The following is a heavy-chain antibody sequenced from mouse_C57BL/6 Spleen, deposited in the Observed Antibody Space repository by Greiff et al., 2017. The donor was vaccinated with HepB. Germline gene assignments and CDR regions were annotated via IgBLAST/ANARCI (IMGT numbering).Heavy chain of an antibody. CDR2: ISNLAYSI. V-gene: IGHV5-15*01. D-gene: IGHD2-5*01. J-gene: IGHJ4*01. Sequence: EVQGVESGGGLVQPGGSLKLSCAASGFTFSDYGMAWVRQAPRKGPEWVAFISNLAYSIYYADTVTGRFTISRENAKNTLYLEMSSLRSEDTAMYYCARGWDSNYVEDMDYWGQGTSVTVSS. CDR3: ARGWDSNYVEDMDY. CDR1: GFTFSDYG.